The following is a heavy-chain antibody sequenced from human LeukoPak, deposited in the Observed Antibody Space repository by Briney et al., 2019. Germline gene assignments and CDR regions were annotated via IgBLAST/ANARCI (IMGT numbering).Heavy chain of an antibody. Sequence: GGSVRLSCAASGFTVSSNYMSWVRQAPGRGLEWVSVIYSGGSTYYADSVKGRFTISRDNSKNTLYLQMNSLRAEDTAVYYCARGYGDYVTAFDIWGQGTMVTVSS. CDR3: ARGYGDYVTAFDI. CDR1: GFTVSSNY. J-gene: IGHJ3*02. V-gene: IGHV3-53*01. CDR2: IYSGGST. D-gene: IGHD4-17*01.